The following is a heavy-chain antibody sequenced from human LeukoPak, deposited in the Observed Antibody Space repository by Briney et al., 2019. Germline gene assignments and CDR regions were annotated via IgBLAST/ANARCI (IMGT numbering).Heavy chain of an antibody. CDR2: IYYSGGT. CDR1: GGSISSSSYY. D-gene: IGHD1-26*01. J-gene: IGHJ4*02. Sequence: SSETLSLTCTVSGGSISSSSYYWGWIRQPPGKGLEWIGYIYYSGGTYYNPSLKSRLTLSIDTSKNQFSLKLSSVTAADTAMYYCARARRLVIDYWGQGTLVTVSS. CDR3: ARARRLVIDY. V-gene: IGHV4-30-4*08.